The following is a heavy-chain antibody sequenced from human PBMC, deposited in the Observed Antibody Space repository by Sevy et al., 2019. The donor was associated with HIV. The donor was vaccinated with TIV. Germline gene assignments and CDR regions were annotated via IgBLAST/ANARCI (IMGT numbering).Heavy chain of an antibody. V-gene: IGHV3-23*01. J-gene: IGHJ6*03. D-gene: IGHD6-13*01. Sequence: GGSLRLSCAASGFAFSSYAMSWVRQAPGKGLEWVSGISGSSGSTYYADSVKGRFTISRVNSKNTRYLQMNSLRAEDKDVYYCAKGHGSSWYDSSYYYMDVWGKGTTVTVSS. CDR2: ISGSSGST. CDR1: GFAFSSYA. CDR3: AKGHGSSWYDSSYYYMDV.